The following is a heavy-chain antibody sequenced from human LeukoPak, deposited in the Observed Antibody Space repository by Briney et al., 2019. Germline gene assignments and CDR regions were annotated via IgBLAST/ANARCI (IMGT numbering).Heavy chain of an antibody. Sequence: GESLKISCKGSGYTFTNYWIAWVRQMPGKGLEWMGIIYPGDSDTRYSPSFQGQVTISADKSISIAYLQWSSLRASDTAMYYCARRDYGCFSHYFDYWGQGTPVTVSS. V-gene: IGHV5-51*01. CDR2: IYPGDSDT. CDR3: ARRDYGCFSHYFDY. CDR1: GYTFTNYW. D-gene: IGHD3-16*01. J-gene: IGHJ4*02.